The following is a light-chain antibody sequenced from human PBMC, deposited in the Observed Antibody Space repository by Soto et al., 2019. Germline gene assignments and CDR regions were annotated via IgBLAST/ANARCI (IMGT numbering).Light chain of an antibody. CDR3: QSYDTSLRSYV. J-gene: IGLJ1*01. CDR1: SSNIGADYH. Sequence: QSVLTQPPSVSGTPGQRVSIFCSGSSSNIGADYHVHWYQQFPGTAPRLLIYGDTNRPSGVPGRFSGSKSDTSASLVITGLQAEDEADYYCQSYDTSLRSYVFGAGTKLTVL. V-gene: IGLV1-40*01. CDR2: GDT.